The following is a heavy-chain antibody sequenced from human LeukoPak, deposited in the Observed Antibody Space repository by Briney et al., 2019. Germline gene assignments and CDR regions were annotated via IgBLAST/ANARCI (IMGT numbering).Heavy chain of an antibody. CDR1: GGSISSYY. Sequence: SSETLSLTCTVSGGSISSYYWSWIRQPAGKGLEWIGRIYTSGSTNYNPSLKSRVTMSVDTSKNQFSLKLSSVTAADTAVYYCARDRRIQLWLGGYYYCGMDVWGQGTTVTVSS. J-gene: IGHJ6*02. CDR2: IYTSGST. D-gene: IGHD5-18*01. V-gene: IGHV4-4*07. CDR3: ARDRRIQLWLGGYYYCGMDV.